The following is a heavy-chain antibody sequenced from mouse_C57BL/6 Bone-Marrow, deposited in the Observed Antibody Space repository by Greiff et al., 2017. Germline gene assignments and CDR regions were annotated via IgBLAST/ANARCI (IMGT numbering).Heavy chain of an antibody. V-gene: IGHV1-26*01. Sequence: VQLQQSGPELVKPGASVKISCKASGYTFTDYYMNWVKQSHGKSLEWIGDINPNNGGTSYNQKFKGKATLTVDKSSSTAYMELRSLTSEDSAVYYCAREGYYLRLDYWGQGTSVTVSS. J-gene: IGHJ4*01. CDR2: INPNNGGT. D-gene: IGHD2-3*01. CDR1: GYTFTDYY. CDR3: AREGYYLRLDY.